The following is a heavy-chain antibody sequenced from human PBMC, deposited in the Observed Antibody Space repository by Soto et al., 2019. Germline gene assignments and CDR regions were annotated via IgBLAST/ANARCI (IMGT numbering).Heavy chain of an antibody. CDR3: ARPASIAVADTYYFDY. V-gene: IGHV1-18*01. CDR1: GYTFTSYG. J-gene: IGHJ4*02. CDR2: ISAYNGNT. D-gene: IGHD6-19*01. Sequence: ASVKVSCKASGYTFTSYGISWVRQAPGQGLEWMGWISAYNGNTNYAQKLQGRVTMTTDTSTSTAYMELRSLRSDDTAVYYCARPASIAVADTYYFDYWGQGPLVTVSS.